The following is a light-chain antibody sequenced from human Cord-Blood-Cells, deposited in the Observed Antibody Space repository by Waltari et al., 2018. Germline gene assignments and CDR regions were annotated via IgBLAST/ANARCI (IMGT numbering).Light chain of an antibody. CDR3: SSYTSISTWV. J-gene: IGLJ3*02. V-gene: IGLV2-14*01. CDR1: SSDVGGYNY. CDR2: EVS. Sequence: QSALTQPASVSGSPGQSITISCTGTSSDVGGYNYVSWYQQHPGKAPKLMIYEVSNRPSGVSNRFSGSKSGNTASLTISGRQAEDEADYYCSSYTSISTWVFGGGTKLTVL.